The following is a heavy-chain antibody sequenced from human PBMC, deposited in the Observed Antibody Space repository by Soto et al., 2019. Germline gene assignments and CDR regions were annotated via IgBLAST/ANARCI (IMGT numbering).Heavy chain of an antibody. CDR3: AGSIVGATTLDY. CDR2: IYYSGST. V-gene: IGHV4-59*01. CDR1: GGSISSYY. Sequence: SETLSLTSTVSGGSISSYYWSWIRQPPGKGLEWIGYIYYSGSTNYNPSLKSRVTISVDTSKNQFSLKLSSVTAADTAVYYCAGSIVGATTLDYWGQGTQVTVSS. D-gene: IGHD1-26*01. J-gene: IGHJ4*02.